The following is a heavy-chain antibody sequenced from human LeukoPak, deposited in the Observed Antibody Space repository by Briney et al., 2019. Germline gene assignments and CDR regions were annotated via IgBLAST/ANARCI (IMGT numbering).Heavy chain of an antibody. CDR2: IYFSGST. V-gene: IGHV4-59*08. CDR3: ASTGYCIGGSCYSNYFDH. J-gene: IGHJ4*02. CDR1: GVSITSFY. Sequence: PSETLSLTCTVSGVSITSFYWSWIRQPPGKGLEWIGYIYFSGSTNYSPSLKSRVTVSLDTTKNQVSLKLSSVSAADTAVYYCASTGYCIGGSCYSNYFDHWGQGTLVTVSS. D-gene: IGHD2-15*01.